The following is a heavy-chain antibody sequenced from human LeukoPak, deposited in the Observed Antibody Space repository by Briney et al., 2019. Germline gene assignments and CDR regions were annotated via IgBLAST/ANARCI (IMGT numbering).Heavy chain of an antibody. D-gene: IGHD1-26*01. CDR1: VYTFSGYY. V-gene: IGHV1-2*02. J-gene: IGHJ4*02. CDR3: ARGRGGATTGFDH. Sequence: ASVKVSCKASVYTFSGYYMHWVRQAPGQGLESMGWINSNSGARNYAPKFQGRVTFSRDNSISTAYMELSSLRSDETAIYYCARGRGGATTGFDHWGQGTLVTVSS. CDR2: INSNSGAR.